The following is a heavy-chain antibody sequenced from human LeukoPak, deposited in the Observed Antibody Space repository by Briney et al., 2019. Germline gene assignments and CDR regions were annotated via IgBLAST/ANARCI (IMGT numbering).Heavy chain of an antibody. CDR1: GYTFTSYG. J-gene: IGHJ4*02. Sequence: PWASVKVSCKASGYTFTSYGIIWVRQAPGQGLEWMGWISPYNGNTNYAQKLQGRVTMTTDTSTSTAYMELRSLRSDDTAVYYCARAYYYDGSPYTLDYWGQGTLVTVSS. V-gene: IGHV1-18*01. CDR2: ISPYNGNT. D-gene: IGHD3-22*01. CDR3: ARAYYYDGSPYTLDY.